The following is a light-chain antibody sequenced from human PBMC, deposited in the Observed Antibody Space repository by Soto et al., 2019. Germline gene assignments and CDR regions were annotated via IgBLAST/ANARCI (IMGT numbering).Light chain of an antibody. CDR2: GAS. J-gene: IGKJ1*01. V-gene: IGKV3-20*01. CDR1: QIVSSSY. CDR3: QQYGSSPLT. Sequence: EILLTQSPGTLSLSPGERATLSCRASQIVSSSYLAWYQQKPGQAPRLLIYGASSRATGIPDRFSGSGSGTDFTLTISRLEPEDFAVYYCQQYGSSPLTFGQGTKVDIK.